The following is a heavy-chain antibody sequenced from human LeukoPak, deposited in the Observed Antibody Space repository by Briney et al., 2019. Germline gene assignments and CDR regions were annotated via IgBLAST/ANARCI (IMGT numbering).Heavy chain of an antibody. J-gene: IGHJ4*02. D-gene: IGHD4-17*01. CDR3: ARTTTVTTHSDY. CDR2: ISYDGSNK. CDR1: GFTFSSYA. V-gene: IGHV3-30-3*01. Sequence: PGRSLRLSCAASGFTFSSYAMHWVRQAPGKGLEWVAVISYDGSNKYYADSVKGRFTISRDNSKNTLYLQMNSLRAEDTAVYYCARTTTVTTHSDYWGQGTLVTVSS.